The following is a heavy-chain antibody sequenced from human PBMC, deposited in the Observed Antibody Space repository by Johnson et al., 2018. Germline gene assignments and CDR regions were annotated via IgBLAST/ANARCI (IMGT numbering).Heavy chain of an antibody. CDR2: IYSDDAT. J-gene: IGHJ3*02. CDR1: GFTFRTKY. Sequence: VQLQESGGGLVQPGGSLRLPCATSGFTFRTKYMSWVRQAPGKGLEWISVIYSDDATYYAASVRGRFTISRDNSKDTLLLQMNSLRTEDTAVYYCAIMGHYGDSGFDIWGQGTMVTVSS. D-gene: IGHD4-17*01. V-gene: IGHV3-66*02. CDR3: AIMGHYGDSGFDI.